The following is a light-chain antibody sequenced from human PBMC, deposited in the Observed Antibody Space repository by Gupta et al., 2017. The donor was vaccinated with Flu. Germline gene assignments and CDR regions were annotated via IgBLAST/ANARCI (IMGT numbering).Light chain of an antibody. Sequence: DIVMTQSPLCLPVTPGEPASISCRSSQSLLHSNGYNYLDWYLQQPGQSPQLLIYLGSNRASGVPDRFSGSGSGTDFTLKIRRVEAEDVGVYYCMQALQTPLTFGGGTKVEIK. V-gene: IGKV2-28*01. CDR3: MQALQTPLT. CDR1: QSLLHSNGYNY. CDR2: LGS. J-gene: IGKJ4*01.